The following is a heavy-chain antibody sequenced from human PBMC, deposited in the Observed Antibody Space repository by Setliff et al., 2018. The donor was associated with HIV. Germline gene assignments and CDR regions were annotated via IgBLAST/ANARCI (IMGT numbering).Heavy chain of an antibody. CDR3: ASFWGSSGWFDY. V-gene: IGHV1-18*01. CDR1: GYTFTSYD. CDR2: MSTYNGNT. D-gene: IGHD6-19*01. Sequence: ASVKVSCKASGYTFTSYDISWVRQAPGQGLEWMGWMSTYNGNTNYSQKFQGRVTIIRDTSASTAYMELSSLRSEDTAVYYCASFWGSSGWFDYWGQGTLVTVSS. J-gene: IGHJ5*01.